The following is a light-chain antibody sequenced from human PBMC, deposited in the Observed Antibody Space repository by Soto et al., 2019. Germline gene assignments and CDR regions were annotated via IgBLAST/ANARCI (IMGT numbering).Light chain of an antibody. J-gene: IGLJ2*01. CDR2: DDT. CDR3: CSYAGSYTFL. CDR1: SRDVGGYDY. Sequence: QSALSQPRSVSGSPGQSVTIACTGTSRDVGGYDYVSWYQQHPGKAPKLMIHDDTERPSGVPDRFSGSKSGNTASLTISGLQAEDEADYYCCSYAGSYTFLFGGGTQLTVL. V-gene: IGLV2-11*01.